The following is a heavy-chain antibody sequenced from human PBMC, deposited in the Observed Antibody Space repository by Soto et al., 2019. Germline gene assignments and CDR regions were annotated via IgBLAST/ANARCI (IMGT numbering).Heavy chain of an antibody. J-gene: IGHJ6*02. CDR1: GYTFTSYD. CDR2: MNPNSGNT. CDR3: ARERTGTASMDV. D-gene: IGHD1-1*01. Sequence: QVQLVQSGAEVKKPGASVKVSCKASGYTFTSYDINWVRQATGQGLEWMGWMNPNSGNTGYAQKFRGRVTMTRNTSLSTASMELSSLRSEDTAVYYCARERTGTASMDVWGQGTTVTVSS. V-gene: IGHV1-8*01.